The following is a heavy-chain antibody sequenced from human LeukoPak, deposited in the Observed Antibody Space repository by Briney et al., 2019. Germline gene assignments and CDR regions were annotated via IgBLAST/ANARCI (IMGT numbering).Heavy chain of an antibody. CDR3: ARDWGYYYYYGMDV. Sequence: PGGSLRLSCAASGFTFSSYSINWVRQAPGKGLEWVSSISSSSSYIYYADSVKGRFTISRDNAKNSLYLQINSLRAEDTAVYYCARDWGYYYYYGMDVWGQGTTVTVSS. D-gene: IGHD3-16*01. J-gene: IGHJ6*02. CDR1: GFTFSSYS. V-gene: IGHV3-21*01. CDR2: ISSSSSYI.